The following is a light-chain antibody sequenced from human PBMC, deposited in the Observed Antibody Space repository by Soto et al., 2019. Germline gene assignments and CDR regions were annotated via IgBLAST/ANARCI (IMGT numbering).Light chain of an antibody. CDR2: DAS. V-gene: IGKV1-39*01. J-gene: IGKJ1*01. CDR3: QQSYSTPRT. Sequence: DIHMTQYPSSLSASVGDRVTITCQASQNINNYLNWYQQKPGRAPKLLIYDASNLEAGVPSRFSGSGSGTDFTLTISSLQPEDFATYYCQQSYSTPRTFGQGTKVDI. CDR1: QNINNY.